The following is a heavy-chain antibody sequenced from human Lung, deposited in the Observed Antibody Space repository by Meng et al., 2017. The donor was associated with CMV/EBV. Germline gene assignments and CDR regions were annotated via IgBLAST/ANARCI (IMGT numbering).Heavy chain of an antibody. V-gene: IGHV1-69*10. CDR2: IIPILGRA. J-gene: IGHJ6*02. D-gene: IGHD2-2*01. CDR3: ARSRVLSSSPSRPPTYGMDV. CDR1: GGTSSSYV. Sequence: SVXVSCKASGGTSSSYVISWARQAPGQGLEWMGGIIPILGRANYGQKFQARVTITADKSTSTAHMELSSLRSEDTAVYYCARSRVLSSSPSRPPTYGMDVXGQGXTVTVSS.